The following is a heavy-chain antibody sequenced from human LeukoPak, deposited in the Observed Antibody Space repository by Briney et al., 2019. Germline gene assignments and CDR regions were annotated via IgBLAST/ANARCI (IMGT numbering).Heavy chain of an antibody. Sequence: ASVKVSCKASGYTFTGYYMHWVRQAPGQGLEWMGWINPNSGGTNYAQRFQGRVTMTRDTSISTAYMELSRLRSGDTAVYYCARDRDQWLPERCDYWGQGTLVTVSS. CDR2: INPNSGGT. CDR1: GYTFTGYY. CDR3: ARDRDQWLPERCDY. V-gene: IGHV1-2*02. D-gene: IGHD6-19*01. J-gene: IGHJ4*02.